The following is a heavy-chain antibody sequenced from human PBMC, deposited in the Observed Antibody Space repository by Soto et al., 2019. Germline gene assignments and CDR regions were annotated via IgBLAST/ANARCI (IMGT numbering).Heavy chain of an antibody. V-gene: IGHV1-8*01. CDR1: GYTFTSYD. D-gene: IGHD1-1*01. Sequence: GVSVPVSCKASGYTFTSYDIYWVRQATGQGLEWMGWLKPNTGNSGYAQKFQGRVTLTSDTSISTAHMELSSLRSEDTAVYYCARRAETNGWNGFGADKYYFDFWGQGTLVTVSS. CDR2: LKPNTGNS. J-gene: IGHJ4*02. CDR3: ARRAETNGWNGFGADKYYFDF.